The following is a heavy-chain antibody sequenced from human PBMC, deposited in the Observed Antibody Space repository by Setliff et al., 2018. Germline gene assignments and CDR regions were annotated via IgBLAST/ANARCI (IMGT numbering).Heavy chain of an antibody. V-gene: IGHV1-18*01. CDR2: ISAYNGNA. CDR3: AIHKYEMYVSSSYSGLFFES. D-gene: IGHD6-19*01. J-gene: IGHJ4*02. CDR1: GYTFTSYG. Sequence: ASVKVSCKASGYTFTSYGISWVRQAPGQGLEWMGWISAYNGNANYAQKLQGRLTMTTDTSTSTAYMELRSLRSDDTAVYYCAIHKYEMYVSSSYSGLFFESWGQGTLVTVSS.